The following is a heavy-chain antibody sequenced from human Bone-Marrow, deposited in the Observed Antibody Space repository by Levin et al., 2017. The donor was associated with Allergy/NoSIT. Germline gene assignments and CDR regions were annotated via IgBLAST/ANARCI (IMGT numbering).Heavy chain of an antibody. CDR2: INWNSGNI. J-gene: IGHJ4*02. D-gene: IGHD3-16*02. CDR1: GFTFDDFA. V-gene: IGHV3-9*01. Sequence: LSLTCAASGFTFDDFAMHWVRQAPGKGLEWVSGINWNSGNIGYADSVKGRFTISRDNAKNSLYLQMNGLRAEDTAFYYCVKDIRLRMGELSSHFDYWGQGTLVTVSS. CDR3: VKDIRLRMGELSSHFDY.